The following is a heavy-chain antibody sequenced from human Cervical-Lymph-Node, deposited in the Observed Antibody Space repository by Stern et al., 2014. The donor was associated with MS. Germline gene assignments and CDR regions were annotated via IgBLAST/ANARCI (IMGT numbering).Heavy chain of an antibody. CDR1: GGSISSRY. CDR2: ISHRGDP. J-gene: IGHJ4*02. Sequence: QLQLQESGPGLVKPSETLSLTCAVSGGSISSRYWGWIRQPPGKGLEWIGLISHRGDPQHNPSLKSRVTLSLDTSKTQFFPDVTSVTAADTAVYYCARLSTAVDFWGQGTLVTVSS. V-gene: IGHV4-59*08. CDR3: ARLSTAVDF.